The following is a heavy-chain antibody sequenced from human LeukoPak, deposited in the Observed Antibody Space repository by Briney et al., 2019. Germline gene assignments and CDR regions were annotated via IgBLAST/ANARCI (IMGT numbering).Heavy chain of an antibody. V-gene: IGHV3-72*01. D-gene: IGHD3-10*02. CDR2: VRDKVEGYTT. CDR1: GFTFSDHH. Sequence: GGSLRLSCAASGFTFSDHHMDWVRQAPGKGLEWVGRVRDKVEGYTTEYAASVKGRFTISRDDSRSLLYLQMNSLKTEDTAVYYCAAVRGVMGYWGQGTLVTVSS. CDR3: AAVRGVMGY. J-gene: IGHJ4*02.